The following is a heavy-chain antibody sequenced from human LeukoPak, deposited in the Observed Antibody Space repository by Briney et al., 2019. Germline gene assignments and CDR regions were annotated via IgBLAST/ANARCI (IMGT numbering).Heavy chain of an antibody. CDR3: AKDIKGYDSDGA. Sequence: GGSLRLSCAASGFTFSSYAMSWVLQAPGKGLEYVSAISGSAGSTSYADSVKARFTISRDNSKNTLYLQMNSLRAEDTAVYYCAKDIKGYDSDGAWGQGTLVTVSS. CDR2: ISGSAGST. J-gene: IGHJ4*02. V-gene: IGHV3-23*01. D-gene: IGHD3-22*01. CDR1: GFTFSSYA.